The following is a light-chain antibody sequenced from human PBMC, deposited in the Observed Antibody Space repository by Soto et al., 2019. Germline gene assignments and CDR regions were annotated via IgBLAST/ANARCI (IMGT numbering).Light chain of an antibody. CDR3: LHYNNGPR. V-gene: IGKV3-15*01. CDR2: GAS. J-gene: IGKJ1*01. Sequence: ETVMTQSPVTLSVSPGEGATISCRASQTINNNLAWYQQKPGQAPRLLIYGASRRATGVPARFSGSGSGTEFTLTISSLQSEDFAVYYCLHYNNGPRFGQGTKVDVK. CDR1: QTINNN.